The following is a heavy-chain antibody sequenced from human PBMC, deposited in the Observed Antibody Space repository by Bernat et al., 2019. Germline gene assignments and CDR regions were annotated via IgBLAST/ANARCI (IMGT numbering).Heavy chain of an antibody. CDR3: AAPLGYSYGSQHNWYFDL. D-gene: IGHD5-18*01. Sequence: EVQLLESGGGLVQPGGSLRLSCAASGLTLSNYAMTWVRQAPGKGLEWVSIISGSGDRTTNADSVKGRFAISRDTSKNILFLQMNSLRAEDTAVYYCAAPLGYSYGSQHNWYFDLWGRGTLVTVSS. CDR2: ISGSGDRT. V-gene: IGHV3-23*01. J-gene: IGHJ2*01. CDR1: GLTLSNYA.